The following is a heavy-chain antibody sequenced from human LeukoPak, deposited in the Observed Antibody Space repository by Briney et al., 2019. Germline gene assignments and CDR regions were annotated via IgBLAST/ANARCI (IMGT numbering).Heavy chain of an antibody. CDR3: ATRTIAAPTSKFFDS. D-gene: IGHD6-13*01. CDR1: GGSMSSSTYY. Sequence: SETLSLTCTVSGGSMSSSTYYWGWIRQPPGKGLEWIGSIYYSGSTYYNPSLKSRVTISGDTSKNQFSLKLSSMTAADTAVYYCATRTIAAPTSKFFDSWGQGTLDTVSS. CDR2: IYYSGST. V-gene: IGHV4-39*01. J-gene: IGHJ4*02.